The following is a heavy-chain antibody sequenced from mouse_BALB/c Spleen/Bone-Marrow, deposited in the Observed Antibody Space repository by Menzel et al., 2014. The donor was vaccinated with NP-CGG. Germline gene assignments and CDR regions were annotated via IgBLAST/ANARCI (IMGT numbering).Heavy chain of an antibody. CDR2: IYPGDGST. J-gene: IGHJ4*01. D-gene: IGHD2-2*01. Sequence: QVQLKESGPELVKPGASVKMSCKASGYTFTSYYIHWVKQRPGQGPEWIGWIYPGDGSTKYNEKFKGKTTLTADKSSSTAYMLLSSLTSEDSAIYFCARDGYDGGGYYYAMDYWGQGTSVTVSS. CDR1: GYTFTSYY. V-gene: IGHV1S56*01. CDR3: ARDGYDGGGYYYAMDY.